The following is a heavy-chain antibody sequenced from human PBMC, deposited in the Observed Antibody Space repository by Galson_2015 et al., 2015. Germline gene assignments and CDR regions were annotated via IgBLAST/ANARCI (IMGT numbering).Heavy chain of an antibody. CDR3: ARDANRGGEFDY. Sequence: SLRLSCAASGFTFRNYWMVWVRQTPEKGLQWEAKIKYDGSQTFYVDSVKGRFTISRDNAENSLDLQMNSLRADDTAVYYCARDANRGGEFDYWGQGALVTVSS. J-gene: IGHJ4*02. D-gene: IGHD1-14*01. V-gene: IGHV3-7*03. CDR1: GFTFRNYW. CDR2: IKYDGSQT.